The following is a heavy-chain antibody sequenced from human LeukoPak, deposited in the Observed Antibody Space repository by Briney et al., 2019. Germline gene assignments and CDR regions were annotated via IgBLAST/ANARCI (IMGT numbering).Heavy chain of an antibody. J-gene: IGHJ1*01. CDR3: ATYSSLNRREFQY. Sequence: GGSLRLSCTASGFTFSDYGMHWVRQAPGKGLEWVANIKTDGSEKYYVDSVKGRFTISRDNAKNSLYLQMNSLRAEDTAVYYCATYSSLNRREFQYWGQGTLLTVSS. V-gene: IGHV3-7*01. CDR1: GFTFSDYG. D-gene: IGHD3-22*01. CDR2: IKTDGSEK.